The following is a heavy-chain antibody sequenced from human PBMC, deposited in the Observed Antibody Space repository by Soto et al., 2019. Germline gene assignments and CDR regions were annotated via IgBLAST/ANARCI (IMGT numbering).Heavy chain of an antibody. CDR3: ARAGDSSGPVALGY. Sequence: SVKVSCKASGGTFSSYAISWVRQAPGQGLEWMGGIIPIFGTANYAQKFQGRVTISVDRSKNQFSLKLSSVTAADTAVYYCARAGDSSGPVALGYWGQGTLVTVSS. J-gene: IGHJ4*02. CDR1: GGTFSSYA. D-gene: IGHD6-19*01. V-gene: IGHV1-69*06. CDR2: IIPIFGTA.